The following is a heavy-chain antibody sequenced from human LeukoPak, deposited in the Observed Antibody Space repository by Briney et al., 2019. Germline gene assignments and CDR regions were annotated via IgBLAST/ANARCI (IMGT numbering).Heavy chain of an antibody. Sequence: GGSLRLSCAASGFTFGSYNINWVRQAPGKGLEWVGRIKSKTDGGTTDYAAPVKGRFTISRDDSKNTLYLQMNSLKTEDTAVYYCTTGDYYDSSHYWGQGTLVTVSS. J-gene: IGHJ4*02. CDR2: IKSKTDGGTT. CDR1: GFTFGSYN. D-gene: IGHD3-22*01. V-gene: IGHV3-15*01. CDR3: TTGDYYDSSHY.